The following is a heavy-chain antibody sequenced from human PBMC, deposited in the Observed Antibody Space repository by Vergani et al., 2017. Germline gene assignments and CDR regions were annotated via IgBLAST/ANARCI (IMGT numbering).Heavy chain of an antibody. D-gene: IGHD2-2*01. CDR2: MNPNSGTT. J-gene: IGHJ6*03. CDR1: GYSFSSYD. V-gene: IGHV1-8*01. CDR3: ARYCSSTSCQRPPYYYYYYMDV. Sequence: QVQLVQSGAEVKKPGASVKVSCRASGYSFSSYDISWVRQATGQGLEWMGWMNPNSGTTGYAQKFQGRVTMTRNTSISTAYMELSSLRSEDTAVYYCARYCSSTSCQRPPYYYYYYMDVWGKGTTVTVSS.